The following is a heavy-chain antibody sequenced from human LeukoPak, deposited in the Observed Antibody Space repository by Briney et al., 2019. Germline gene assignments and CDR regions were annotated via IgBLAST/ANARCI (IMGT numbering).Heavy chain of an antibody. D-gene: IGHD2/OR15-2a*01. J-gene: IGHJ4*02. CDR2: IRSKASGGTT. Sequence: GGSLRLSCTTSGFTFGDYAMAWVRQTSGKGLECVGSIRSKASGGTTEYPASVKGRFTISRDDSRGIAYLQMNSLKIEDTAVYYCARWKVTSMLYYWGQGTLVTVSS. CDR3: ARWKVTSMLYY. CDR1: GFTFGDYA. V-gene: IGHV3-49*04.